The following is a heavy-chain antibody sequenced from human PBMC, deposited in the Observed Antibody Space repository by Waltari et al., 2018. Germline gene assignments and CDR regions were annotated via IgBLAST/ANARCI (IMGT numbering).Heavy chain of an antibody. D-gene: IGHD1-26*01. CDR3: ASIVGANDWFDP. CDR2: SIPIFGTA. J-gene: IGHJ5*02. CDR1: GGTFSSYA. V-gene: IGHV1-69*05. Sequence: QVQLVQSGAEVKKPGSSVKVSCKASGGTFSSYAISWVRQAPGQGLEWMGGSIPIFGTANDAQKFQGRVTITTDESTSTAYMELSSLRSEDTAVYYCASIVGANDWFDPWGQGTLVTVSS.